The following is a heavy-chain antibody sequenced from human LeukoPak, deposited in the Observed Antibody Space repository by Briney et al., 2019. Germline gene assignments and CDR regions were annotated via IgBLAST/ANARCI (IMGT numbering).Heavy chain of an antibody. CDR3: AKMQGYFDY. J-gene: IGHJ4*02. CDR2: ITSSGETT. CDR1: GSIPFNSYS. V-gene: IGHV3-23*01. Sequence: PGGSLRLSCAASGSIPFNSYSMSWVRQAPGKGLEWVSAITSSGETTYDADSVKGRFTISRDNSKNLEYLQMNSLRAEDAATYYCAKMQGYFDYWGQGSLVTVSS.